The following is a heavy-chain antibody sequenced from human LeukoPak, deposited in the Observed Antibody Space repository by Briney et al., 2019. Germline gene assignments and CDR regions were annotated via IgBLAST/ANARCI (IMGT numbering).Heavy chain of an antibody. CDR1: GFTFSRYA. CDR2: LSGRGGST. CDR3: AKDGPLFYYDSSGYGGYFDY. Sequence: GGSLRLSCAASGFTFSRYAMSWVRQAPGKGLEWVSVLSGRGGSTDYADSVKGRFTISRDNSKNTLYLQMNSLRAEDTAVYYCAKDGPLFYYDSSGYGGYFDYWGQGTRVTVSS. V-gene: IGHV3-23*01. J-gene: IGHJ4*02. D-gene: IGHD3-22*01.